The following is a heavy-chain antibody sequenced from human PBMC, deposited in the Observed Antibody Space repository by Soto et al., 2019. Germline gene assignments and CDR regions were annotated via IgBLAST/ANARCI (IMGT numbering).Heavy chain of an antibody. D-gene: IGHD2-2*03. V-gene: IGHV3-33*01. CDR3: ARDLGIVVVPAAIDYYYGMDV. J-gene: IGHJ6*02. CDR2: IWYDGSNK. CDR1: GFTFSSYG. Sequence: GGSLRLSCAASGFTFSSYGMHWVRQAPGKGLEWVAVIWYDGSNKYYADSVKGRFTISRDNSKNTLYLQMNSLRAEDTAVYYCARDLGIVVVPAAIDYYYGMDVWGQGTTVTVSS.